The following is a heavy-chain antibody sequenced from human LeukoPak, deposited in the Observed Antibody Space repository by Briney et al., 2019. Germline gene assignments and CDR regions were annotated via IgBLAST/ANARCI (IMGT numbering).Heavy chain of an antibody. J-gene: IGHJ2*01. D-gene: IGHD4-17*01. CDR3: ARPLPRYGDYFWYFDL. V-gene: IGHV3-20*04. CDR2: IHWNGIST. Sequence: GGSLRLSCAASGFTFDDYGMSWVRQAPGKGLEWVSSIHWNGISTGYVDSVKGRFTISRDNAKNTLYLQMNSLRAEDTALYYCARPLPRYGDYFWYFDLWGRGALVTVSS. CDR1: GFTFDDYG.